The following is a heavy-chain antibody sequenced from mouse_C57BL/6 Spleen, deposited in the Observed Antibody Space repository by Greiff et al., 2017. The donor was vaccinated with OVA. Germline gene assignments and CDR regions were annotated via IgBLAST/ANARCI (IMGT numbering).Heavy chain of an antibody. CDR2: IWGVGST. CDR1: GFSLTSYG. D-gene: IGHD2-2*01. J-gene: IGHJ3*01. Sequence: VQGVESGPGLVAPSQSLSITCTVSGFSLTSYGVDWVRQSPGTGLEWLGVIWGVGSTNYNSALKSRLSISKDKSKSQVFLKMNSLQTDDTAMYYGASGGVTGEAWFAYWGQGTLVTVSA. CDR3: ASGGVTGEAWFAY. V-gene: IGHV2-6*01.